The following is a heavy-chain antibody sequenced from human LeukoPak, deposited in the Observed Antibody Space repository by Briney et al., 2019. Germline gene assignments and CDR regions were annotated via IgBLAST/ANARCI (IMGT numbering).Heavy chain of an antibody. CDR2: IYYSGST. CDR1: GGSISSYY. D-gene: IGHD6-13*01. Sequence: SETLSLTCTVSGGSISSYYWSWIRQPPGKGLEWIGYIYYSGSTNYNPSLKSRVTISVDKSKNQFSLKLSSVTAADTAVYYCARGFSSRQPEDYWGQGTLVTVSS. V-gene: IGHV4-59*12. CDR3: ARGFSSRQPEDY. J-gene: IGHJ4*02.